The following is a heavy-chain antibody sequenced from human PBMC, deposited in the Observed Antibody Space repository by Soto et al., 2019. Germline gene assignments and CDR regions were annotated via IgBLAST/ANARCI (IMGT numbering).Heavy chain of an antibody. Sequence: ASVRVSCKASGYTFTGYYVHWVRQAPGQGLEWMGWINPNSGDTYLAQRFQGRVTMNRDTSIGTAYMELRGLTSDDAAEYYCAKGGAIVAAGTRVYLYNAMDVWGQGTTVTVSS. CDR2: INPNSGDT. J-gene: IGHJ6*02. V-gene: IGHV1-2*02. CDR1: GYTFTGYY. CDR3: AKGGAIVAAGTRVYLYNAMDV. D-gene: IGHD1-26*01.